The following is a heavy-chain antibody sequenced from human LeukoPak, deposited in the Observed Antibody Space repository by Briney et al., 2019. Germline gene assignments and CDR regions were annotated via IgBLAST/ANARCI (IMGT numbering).Heavy chain of an antibody. CDR1: GFTFSSYA. D-gene: IGHD6-19*01. CDR2: ISSSGAST. Sequence: TGGSLRHSCAASGFTFSSYAMSWVRQAPGKGLEWVSIISSSGASTWYADSVKGRFTISRDNSKNTLYLQMNSLRAEDTAVYYCAKVPNSGWIFDYWGQGTLVTVSS. CDR3: AKVPNSGWIFDY. J-gene: IGHJ4*02. V-gene: IGHV3-23*01.